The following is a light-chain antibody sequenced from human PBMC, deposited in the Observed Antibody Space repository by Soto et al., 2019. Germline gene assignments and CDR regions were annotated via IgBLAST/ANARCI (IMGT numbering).Light chain of an antibody. V-gene: IGKV3D-20*02. CDR3: QQRTSWIT. CDR1: QSVSSSY. Sequence: IVWTQSARTRSLSGKERAPLSRRASQSVSSSYLAWYQQKPGQAPRLLIYDASNRATGIPARFSGSGSATDFTLTISSLEPEDFAVYYCQQRTSWITVAQGTRLEIK. J-gene: IGKJ5*01. CDR2: DAS.